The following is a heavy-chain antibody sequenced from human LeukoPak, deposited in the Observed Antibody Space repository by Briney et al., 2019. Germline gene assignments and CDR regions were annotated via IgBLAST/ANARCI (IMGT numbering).Heavy chain of an antibody. Sequence: SVNVSCKASGYTFTGYYIHWVRQAPGQGLEWMGWSNPNSDGTDYAQKFQGRVTMNSDASIHTAYMELSRLTSDDTAMYYCARGETWWEQRRYFDFWGQGTLATVSS. CDR3: ARGETWWEQRRYFDF. CDR1: GYTFTGYY. D-gene: IGHD1-26*01. V-gene: IGHV1-2*02. J-gene: IGHJ4*02. CDR2: SNPNSDGT.